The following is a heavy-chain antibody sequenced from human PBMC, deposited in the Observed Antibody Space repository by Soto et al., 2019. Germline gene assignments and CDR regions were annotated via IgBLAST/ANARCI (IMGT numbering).Heavy chain of an antibody. CDR3: AKVFFFNVPTQRYFDL. J-gene: IGHJ2*01. D-gene: IGHD2-2*01. Sequence: EVQLLESGGGLVQPGGSLRLSCAASGFTFSSYAISWIRQAPGKGLEWVSAISGAGDSPYYADSVKGRFTISRDNSKNTLYLQMNSLRADDTAVYYCAKVFFFNVPTQRYFDLWGRGTLVTVSS. CDR2: ISGAGDSP. V-gene: IGHV3-23*01. CDR1: GFTFSSYA.